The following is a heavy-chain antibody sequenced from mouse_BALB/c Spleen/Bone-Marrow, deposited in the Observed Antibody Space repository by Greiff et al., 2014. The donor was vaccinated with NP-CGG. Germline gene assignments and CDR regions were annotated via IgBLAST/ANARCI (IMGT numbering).Heavy chain of an antibody. CDR1: GFDFSRYW. CDR2: INPDSSTI. D-gene: IGHD2-3*01. Sequence: DVHLVESGGGLVQPGGSLKLSCAASGFDFSRYWMTWVRQAPGKGLEWIGEINPDSSTINYTPSLKDKFIISRDNAKNTLYLQMSKVRSEDIALYYCARNGYYGWIAYWGQGTLVTVSA. V-gene: IGHV4-1*02. J-gene: IGHJ3*01. CDR3: ARNGYYGWIAY.